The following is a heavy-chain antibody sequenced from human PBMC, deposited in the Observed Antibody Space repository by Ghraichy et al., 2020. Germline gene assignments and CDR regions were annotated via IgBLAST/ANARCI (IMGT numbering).Heavy chain of an antibody. D-gene: IGHD2-15*01. V-gene: IGHV3-23*01. Sequence: GGSLRLSCAASGLSFSNYVMSWVRQGPGKGLEWVSLISGSGGTTYYADSLKGRFTISRDNSKNTLYLQMNSLRAEDTAVYYCAKGQYCSGGSCYRLDYWGQGTLVTVSS. CDR3: AKGQYCSGGSCYRLDY. J-gene: IGHJ4*02. CDR2: ISGSGGTT. CDR1: GLSFSNYV.